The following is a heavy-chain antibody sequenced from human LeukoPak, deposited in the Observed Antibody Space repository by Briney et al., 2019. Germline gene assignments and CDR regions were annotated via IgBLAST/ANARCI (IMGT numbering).Heavy chain of an antibody. CDR3: AREPAEKPLRGVTLVDY. CDR2: ISPSRGGT. CDR1: GYTFTGYY. J-gene: IGHJ4*02. V-gene: IGHV1-2*02. Sequence: GASVKVSCKTSGYTFTGYYIHWLRQAPGQGPEWMGWISPSRGGTNYAQKFQGRVTMTRDTSISTAYMELSRLRSDDTAVYYCAREPAEKPLRGVTLVDYWGQGTLVTVSS. D-gene: IGHD3-10*01.